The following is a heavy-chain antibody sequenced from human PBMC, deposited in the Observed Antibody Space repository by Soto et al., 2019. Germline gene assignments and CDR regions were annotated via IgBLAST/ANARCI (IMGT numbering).Heavy chain of an antibody. CDR3: ARRGLRGYSYGA. CDR2: IWYDGSNK. J-gene: IGHJ5*02. D-gene: IGHD5-18*01. CDR1: GFTFSSYG. Sequence: GGSLRLSCAASGFTFSSYGMHWVRQAPGKGLEWVAVIWYDGSNKYYADSVKGRFTISRDNSKNTLYLQMNSLRAEDTAVYYCARRGLRGYSYGAWGQGTLVTVSS. V-gene: IGHV3-33*01.